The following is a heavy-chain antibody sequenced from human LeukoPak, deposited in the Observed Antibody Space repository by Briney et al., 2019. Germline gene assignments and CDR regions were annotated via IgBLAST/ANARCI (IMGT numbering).Heavy chain of an antibody. CDR2: ISGYNGDT. V-gene: IGHV1-8*01. CDR3: ARGRLRLTIRNWFDP. CDR1: GYNFKTHA. D-gene: IGHD3-3*01. Sequence: GASVKVSCQTSGYNFKTHAVSWVRQVPGQGLEWMGWISGYNGDTAFAQKFQGRVTMTRNTSISTAYMEPSSLRSEDTAVYYCARGRLRLTIRNWFDPWGQGTLVTVSS. J-gene: IGHJ5*02.